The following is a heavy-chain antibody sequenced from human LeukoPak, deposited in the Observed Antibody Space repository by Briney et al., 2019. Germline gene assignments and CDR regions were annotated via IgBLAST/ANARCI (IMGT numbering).Heavy chain of an antibody. CDR3: ARGNYYYYGSGGYYYYMDV. D-gene: IGHD3-10*01. CDR2: IYTSGST. CDR1: GGSISSGSYY. J-gene: IGHJ6*03. Sequence: SQTLSLTCTVSGGSISSGSYYWSWIRQPAGRGLEWIGRIYTSGSTNYNPSLKSRVTISVDTSKNQFSLKLSSVTAADTAVYYCARGNYYYYGSGGYYYYMDVWGKGTTVTISS. V-gene: IGHV4-61*02.